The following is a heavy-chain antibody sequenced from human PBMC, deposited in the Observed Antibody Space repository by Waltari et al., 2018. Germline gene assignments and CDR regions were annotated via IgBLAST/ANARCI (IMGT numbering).Heavy chain of an antibody. CDR1: GFTFTKHL. CDR2: IKQDGSET. Sequence: EGQLVESGGGLVQPRGSLRASCVAPGFTFTKHLMSWVRQAPGKGPEWVANIKQDGSETYYVDSVKGRFTISRDNAKSSLYLQMNSLRAEDTAVYYCARDVQGRSTQYNWFGPWGQGTLVTVSS. J-gene: IGHJ5*02. V-gene: IGHV3-7*03. D-gene: IGHD2-2*01. CDR3: ARDVQGRSTQYNWFGP.